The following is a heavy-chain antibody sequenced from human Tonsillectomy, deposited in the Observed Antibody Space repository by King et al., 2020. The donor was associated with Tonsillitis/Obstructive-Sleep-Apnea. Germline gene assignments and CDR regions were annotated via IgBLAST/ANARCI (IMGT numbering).Heavy chain of an antibody. CDR1: GFTFSSYW. CDR2: INIDGSNI. D-gene: IGHD1-26*01. CDR3: ARDQTVAGPTTMHS. V-gene: IGHV3-74*01. J-gene: IGHJ4*02. Sequence: VQLVESGGGLVQPGGSLRLSCAASGFTFSSYWMHWVRQAPGKGLVWVSRINIDGSNISYADSVKGRFTISRDNAKNTLYLQMNTLRAEDTAVYYCARDQTVAGPTTMHSSGQGALVTVSS.